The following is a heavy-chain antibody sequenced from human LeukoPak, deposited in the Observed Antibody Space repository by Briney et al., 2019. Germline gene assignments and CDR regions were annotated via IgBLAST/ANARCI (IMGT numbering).Heavy chain of an antibody. CDR2: ISSSSSYI. V-gene: IGHV3-21*01. CDR3: ARPYDSSGYYPPYYYYTDV. Sequence: GGSLRLSCAASGFTFSSYSMNWVRQAPGKGLEWVSSISSSSSYIYYADSVKGRFTISRDNAKNSLYLQTNSLRAEDTAVYYCARPYDSSGYYPPYYYYTDVWGKGTTVTVSS. D-gene: IGHD3-22*01. CDR1: GFTFSSYS. J-gene: IGHJ6*03.